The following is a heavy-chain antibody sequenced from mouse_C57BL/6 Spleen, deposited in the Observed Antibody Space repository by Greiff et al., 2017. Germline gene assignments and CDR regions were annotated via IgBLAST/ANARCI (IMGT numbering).Heavy chain of an antibody. CDR2: INPNNGGT. CDR3: ANDYDAWFAY. J-gene: IGHJ3*01. V-gene: IGHV1-22*01. CDR1: GYTFTDYN. D-gene: IGHD2-4*01. Sequence: VQLQQSGPELVKPGASVKMSCKASGYTFTDYNMHWVKQSHGKSLEWIGYINPNNGGTSYNQKFKGKATLTVNKSSSPAYMELRSLTSEDSAVYYCANDYDAWFAYWGQGTLVTVSA.